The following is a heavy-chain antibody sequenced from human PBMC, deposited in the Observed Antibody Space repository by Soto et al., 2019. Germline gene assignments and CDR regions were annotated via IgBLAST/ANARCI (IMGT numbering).Heavy chain of an antibody. J-gene: IGHJ4*02. Sequence: QVQLVQSGAEVRQPASSVKVSCKTSGGTFSSYAISWVRQAPGQGLEWMGGIVPIVDTSTYAQKFQGRVTLTADESTSTGYMELSSLRSDDTAVYYCVSVVAIPGYPDNWGQGTLVTVSS. V-gene: IGHV1-69*12. CDR2: IVPIVDTS. CDR3: VSVVAIPGYPDN. D-gene: IGHD5-12*01. CDR1: GGTFSSYA.